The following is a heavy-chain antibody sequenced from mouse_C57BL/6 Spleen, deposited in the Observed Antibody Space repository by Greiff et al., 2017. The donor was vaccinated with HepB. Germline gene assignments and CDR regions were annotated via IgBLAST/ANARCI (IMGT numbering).Heavy chain of an antibody. CDR3: AREGLTTVDYFDY. CDR1: GYSITSGYY. J-gene: IGHJ2*01. D-gene: IGHD1-1*01. CDR2: ISYDGSN. V-gene: IGHV3-6*01. Sequence: EVQLQESGPGLVKPSQSLSLTCSVTGYSITSGYYWNWIRQFPGNKLEWMGYISYDGSNNYNPSLKNRISITRDTSKNQFFLKLNSVTTEDTATYYCAREGLTTVDYFDYWGQGTTLTVSS.